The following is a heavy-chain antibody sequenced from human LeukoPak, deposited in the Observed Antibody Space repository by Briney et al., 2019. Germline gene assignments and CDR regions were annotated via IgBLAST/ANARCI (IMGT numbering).Heavy chain of an antibody. V-gene: IGHV3-9*03. CDR2: ISWNSGSI. D-gene: IGHD2/OR15-2a*01. Sequence: GGSLRLSCAASGFTFDDYAMHWVRQAPGKGLEWVSGISWNSGSIGYADSVKGRFTISRDNAKNSLYLQMNSLRAEDMALYYCAKDISRAGFNYWGQGTLVPVSS. CDR3: AKDISRAGFNY. J-gene: IGHJ4*02. CDR1: GFTFDDYA.